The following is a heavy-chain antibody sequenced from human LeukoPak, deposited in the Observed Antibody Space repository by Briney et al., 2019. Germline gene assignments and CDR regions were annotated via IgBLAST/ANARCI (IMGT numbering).Heavy chain of an antibody. CDR1: GYSFTSYW. CDR3: ARQGLELGIVT. Sequence: GESLKISCKGSGYSFTSYWIGWVRQMPGKGLEWIGIIYPGDSDTRYSPSLQGQDTISADKSISTAYLQWSSLKASDTAMYYCARQGLELGIVTWGQGTMVTVSS. J-gene: IGHJ3*01. V-gene: IGHV5-51*01. CDR2: IYPGDSDT. D-gene: IGHD1-7*01.